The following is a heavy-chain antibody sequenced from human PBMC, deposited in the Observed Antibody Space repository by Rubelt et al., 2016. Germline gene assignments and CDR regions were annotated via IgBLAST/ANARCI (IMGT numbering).Heavy chain of an antibody. CDR1: GGSISSRNYY. D-gene: IGHD3-10*01. CDR3: ARRSFYGSGLWFDP. V-gene: IGHV4-39*01. Sequence: QMQLQESGPGLVKSSETLSLTCTVSGGSISSRNYYWGWIRQPPGKGLEWIGSIYYTESTYYNPSLKSRVTISVDTSKNQFSLKLSYVTAADTAVYYCARRSFYGSGLWFDPWGQGTLVTVSS. J-gene: IGHJ5*02. CDR2: IYYTEST.